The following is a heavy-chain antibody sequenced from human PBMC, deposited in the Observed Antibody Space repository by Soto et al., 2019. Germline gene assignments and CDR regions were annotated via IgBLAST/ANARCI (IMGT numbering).Heavy chain of an antibody. CDR2: IYYSGST. D-gene: IGHD7-27*01. CDR3: ATVETANPRPNAFDI. V-gene: IGHV4-31*03. J-gene: IGHJ3*02. Sequence: QVQLQESGPGLVKPSQTLSLTCTVSGGSSSSGDYYWSWIRQHPAKGLEWIGYIYYSGSTYYNPSLKSRVTMSVDTSKNQFSLKLSSVTAADTAVYYCATVETANPRPNAFDIWGQGTMVTVSS. CDR1: GGSSSSGDYY.